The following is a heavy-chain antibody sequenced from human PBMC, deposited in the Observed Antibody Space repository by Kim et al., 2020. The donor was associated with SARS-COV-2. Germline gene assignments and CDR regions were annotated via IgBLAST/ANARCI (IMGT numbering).Heavy chain of an antibody. V-gene: IGHV1-46*01. J-gene: IGHJ4*02. CDR3: AREFENTFYFDI. CDR1: AYTFANYN. D-gene: IGHD3-3*02. Sequence: ASVKVSCKASAYTFANYNIQWVRQAPGQGLEWMGIVWPSGGRKLYEEKFQGRVTLTRDTSTNTVYMELTSLRREDTAVYYCAREFENTFYFDIWGQGTLVTVSP. CDR2: VWPSGGRK.